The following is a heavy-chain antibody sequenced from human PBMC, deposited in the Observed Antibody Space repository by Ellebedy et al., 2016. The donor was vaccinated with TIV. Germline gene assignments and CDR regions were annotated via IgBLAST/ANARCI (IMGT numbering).Heavy chain of an antibody. CDR3: AKEGAGTTWSSFDY. V-gene: IGHV3-30*18. D-gene: IGHD1-7*01. Sequence: GESLKISCAASGFTFNAFAMHWVRQAPGKGLEWLAALSYDEVRVHHADSVKGRFTISRENSKNTLYLQMNSLTAEDTAVYYCAKEGAGTTWSSFDYWGQGTLVTVSS. CDR2: LSYDEVRV. J-gene: IGHJ4*02. CDR1: GFTFNAFA.